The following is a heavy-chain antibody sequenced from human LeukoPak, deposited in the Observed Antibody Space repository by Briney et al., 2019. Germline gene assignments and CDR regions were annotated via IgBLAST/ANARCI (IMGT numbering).Heavy chain of an antibody. CDR3: ARGGYSYGYTLDY. CDR1: GGSISSSSYY. Sequence: SETLSLTCTVSGGSISSSSYYWGWIRQPPGKGLEWIGSIYYSGRTYYNPSLKSRVTISVDTSKNQFSLKLSSVTAADTAVYYCARGGYSYGYTLDYWGQGTLVTVSS. J-gene: IGHJ4*02. CDR2: IYYSGRT. D-gene: IGHD5-18*01. V-gene: IGHV4-39*01.